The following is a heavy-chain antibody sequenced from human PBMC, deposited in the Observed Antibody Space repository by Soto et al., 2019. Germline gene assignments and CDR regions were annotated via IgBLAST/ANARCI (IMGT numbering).Heavy chain of an antibody. CDR3: AKEVTSTPLGIFDS. V-gene: IGHV3-23*01. CDR2: ISSTGSST. Sequence: GGSLRLSCAASGFTFSHYAMTWVRQAPGKGLEWVSGISSTGSSTYYADSVKGQLTISRDNSKNTLYLQMNSLRVGDTATYYCAKEVTSTPLGIFDSWGQGTLVTVS. D-gene: IGHD2-21*02. J-gene: IGHJ4*02. CDR1: GFTFSHYA.